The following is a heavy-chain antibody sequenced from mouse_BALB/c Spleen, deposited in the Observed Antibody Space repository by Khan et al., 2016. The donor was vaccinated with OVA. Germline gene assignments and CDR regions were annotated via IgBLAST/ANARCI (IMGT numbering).Heavy chain of an antibody. CDR2: TSNGGSYT. V-gene: IGHV5-6*01. CDR3: ARHRFTTPTAWFAY. Sequence: EVELVESGGDLVKPGGSLNLSCEASGFTFSSYGMSWLRQTPDKRLEWVATTSNGGSYTYYPDSVKGRLTISRDHATNTLYLQMSSLKSEDTAMYYCARHRFTTPTAWFAYWGQGTLVTVSA. CDR1: GFTFSSYG. J-gene: IGHJ3*01. D-gene: IGHD1-2*01.